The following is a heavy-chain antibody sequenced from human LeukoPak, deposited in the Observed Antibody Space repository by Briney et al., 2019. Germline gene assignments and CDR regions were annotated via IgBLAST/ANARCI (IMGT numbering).Heavy chain of an antibody. CDR1: GFTFSSYS. D-gene: IGHD2-15*01. CDR3: ARVLRYCSGGNCYSGGLGYMDV. Sequence: GGSLRLSCAASGFTFSSYSMNWVRQAPGKGLEWVSSISTSSFKIYYADSVKGRFTISRDNAKNSLFLQMNSLRAEDTAVYYCARVLRYCSGGNCYSGGLGYMDVWGKGTTVTISS. V-gene: IGHV3-21*04. J-gene: IGHJ6*03. CDR2: ISTSSFKI.